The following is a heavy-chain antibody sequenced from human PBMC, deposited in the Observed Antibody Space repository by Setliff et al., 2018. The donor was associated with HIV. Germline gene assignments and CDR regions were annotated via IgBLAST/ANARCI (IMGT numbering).Heavy chain of an antibody. CDR1: GGSLGDYY. D-gene: IGHD3-10*01. V-gene: IGHV4-4*07. CDR3: ARDWATLSNYYGSGSPCYFDF. CDR2: VYASAYS. J-gene: IGHJ2*01. Sequence: SETLSLTCTVYGGSLGDYYWIWIRQPAGKGLEWIGRVYASAYSTYNPSLKSRVTMSVDTSQYQFSLKLRSVNAADSSVYYCARDWATLSNYYGSGSPCYFDFWGRGSMVTVSS.